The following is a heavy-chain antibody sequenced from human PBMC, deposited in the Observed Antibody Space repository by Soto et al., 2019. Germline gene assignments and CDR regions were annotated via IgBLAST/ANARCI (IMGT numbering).Heavy chain of an antibody. V-gene: IGHV3-7*01. J-gene: IGHJ6*04. D-gene: IGHD6-6*01. CDR1: GFTFSSYW. CDR2: IKQDGSEE. CDR3: AREIAARL. Sequence: EVQRVESGGGLFQPGGSLRLSCAASGFTFSSYWMSWFRQAPGKGLEWVSNIKQDGSEENYVDSVKGRFTISRDNAKNALYLQMNSLRVEDTAVYYCAREIAARLWGKGTTVTVSS.